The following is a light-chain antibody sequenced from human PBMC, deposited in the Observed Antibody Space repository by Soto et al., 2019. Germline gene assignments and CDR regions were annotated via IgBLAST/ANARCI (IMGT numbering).Light chain of an antibody. CDR1: QPVSANY. CDR2: GAS. J-gene: IGKJ3*01. CDR3: HQYGSSPFT. V-gene: IGKV3-20*01. Sequence: VVLTQSPATLPLSPGERATLSCRANQPVSANYLAWYQQKPGQAPRLLIYGASSRATGIPDRFSGSGSGTDFTLSISRLEPEDFAVFYCHQYGSSPFTFGPGTKVDIK.